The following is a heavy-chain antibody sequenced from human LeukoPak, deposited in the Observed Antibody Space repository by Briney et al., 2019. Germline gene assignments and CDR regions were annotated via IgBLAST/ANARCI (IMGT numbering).Heavy chain of an antibody. D-gene: IGHD2-2*01. Sequence: GGSLRLSCAASGFTFSSYSMNWVRQAPGKGLEWVSSISSSSSYIYYADSVKGRFTISRDNAKNSLYLQMNSLRAEDTAVYYCARVCSSTSCYSEGAFDIWGLGTMVTVSS. CDR1: GFTFSSYS. CDR2: ISSSSSYI. CDR3: ARVCSSTSCYSEGAFDI. J-gene: IGHJ3*02. V-gene: IGHV3-21*01.